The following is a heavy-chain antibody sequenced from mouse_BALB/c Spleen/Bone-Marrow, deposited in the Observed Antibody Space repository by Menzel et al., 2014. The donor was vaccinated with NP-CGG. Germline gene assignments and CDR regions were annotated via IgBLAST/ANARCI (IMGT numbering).Heavy chain of an antibody. D-gene: IGHD2-1*01. J-gene: IGHJ2*01. CDR1: GYTFTDYN. V-gene: IGHV1S29*02. Sequence: EVQLQQSGPGLVKPGASVKISCKASGYTFTDYNMHWVKQSHGKSLEWIGYIYPYNGGTGYNQKFKSKATLTVDNSSSTAYMELRSLTSEDSAVYYCARGKFYYGNYVGLDYWGQGTTLTVSS. CDR3: ARGKFYYGNYVGLDY. CDR2: IYPYNGGT.